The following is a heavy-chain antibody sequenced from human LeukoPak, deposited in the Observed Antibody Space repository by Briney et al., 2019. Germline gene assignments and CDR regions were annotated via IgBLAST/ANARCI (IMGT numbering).Heavy chain of an antibody. CDR3: ARHPIYYDYVWGSYRPWYFDY. V-gene: IGHV4-59*08. CDR2: IYYSGST. Sequence: PSETLSLTCTVSGGSISSYYWSWIRQPPGKGLEWIGYIYYSGSTNYNPSLKSRVTISVDTSKNQFSLKLSSVTAADTAVYYCARHPIYYDYVWGSYRPWYFDYWGQGTLVTVSS. J-gene: IGHJ4*02. D-gene: IGHD3-16*02. CDR1: GGSISSYY.